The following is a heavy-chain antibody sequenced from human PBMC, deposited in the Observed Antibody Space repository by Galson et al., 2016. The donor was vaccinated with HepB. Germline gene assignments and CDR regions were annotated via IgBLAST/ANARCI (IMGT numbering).Heavy chain of an antibody. D-gene: IGHD6-19*01. Sequence: CAISGDSVSSNNAAWSWVRQSPSRGLEWLGRTYNRFKWHNDYAESVRSRITITQDTSRNQFTLLLNSVTPEDTAVYYCARDLTVAGTVSDSWGQGALVTVSS. CDR3: ARDLTVAGTVSDS. J-gene: IGHJ5*01. V-gene: IGHV6-1*01. CDR2: TYNRFKWHN. CDR1: GDSVSSNNAA.